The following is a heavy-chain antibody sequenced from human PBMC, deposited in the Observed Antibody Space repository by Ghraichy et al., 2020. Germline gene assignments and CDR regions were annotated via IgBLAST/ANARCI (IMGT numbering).Heavy chain of an antibody. J-gene: IGHJ6*02. V-gene: IGHV3-74*01. CDR3: ASSLIGGKYGMDV. D-gene: IGHD4-23*01. CDR2: INSDGSST. CDR1: GFTFSSYW. Sequence: GSLRLSCAASGFTFSSYWMHWVRQAPGKGLVWVSRINSDGSSTSYADSVKGRFTISRDNAKNTLYLQMNSLRAEDTAVYYCASSLIGGKYGMDVWGQGTTVTVSS.